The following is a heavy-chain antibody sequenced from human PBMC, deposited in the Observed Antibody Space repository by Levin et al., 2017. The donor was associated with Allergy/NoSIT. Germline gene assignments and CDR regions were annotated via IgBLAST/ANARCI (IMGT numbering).Heavy chain of an antibody. CDR1: GFNFEIFG. V-gene: IGHV3-48*04. CDR2: ISSSQTI. J-gene: IGHJ4*02. D-gene: IGHD7-27*01. Sequence: PGGSLRLSCAASGFNFEIFGMNWVRQAPGKGLEWVAHISSSQTIYYADSVRGRFSISRDNTKNSTYLHMDSLRADDTAVYYCARGQELWNPFDHWGQGALVTVSS. CDR3: ARGQELWNPFDH.